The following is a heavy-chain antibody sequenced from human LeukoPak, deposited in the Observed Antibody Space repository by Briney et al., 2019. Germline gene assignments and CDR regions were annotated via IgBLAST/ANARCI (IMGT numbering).Heavy chain of an antibody. CDR3: AREILGGFNPGAY. CDR2: VHRSGSP. J-gene: IGHJ4*02. V-gene: IGHV4-4*02. CDR1: LDSTTSNF. Sequence: SETLSLTCTVSLDSTTSNFWSWVRQPPGKGLEWIGEVHRSGSPNYNPSLQSRVTISIDRSRNQIALELSSVTAADTAVYYCAREILGGFNPGAYWGQGTLVTVSS. D-gene: IGHD1-14*01.